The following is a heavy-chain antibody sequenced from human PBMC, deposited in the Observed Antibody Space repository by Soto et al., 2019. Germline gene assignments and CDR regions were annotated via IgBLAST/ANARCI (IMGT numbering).Heavy chain of an antibody. J-gene: IGHJ4*02. CDR2: INIDGTTT. V-gene: IGHV3-74*01. CDR1: GCTFSSYW. Sequence: GGSLRLSCAASGCTFSSYWMHWVRHAPGKGLVWVSRINIDGTTTNYADSVKGRFTISRDNAKNTVYLQMNSLRAEDTAVYYCASGELYYYDTFDCWGQGALVTVSS. D-gene: IGHD3-22*01. CDR3: ASGELYYYDTFDC.